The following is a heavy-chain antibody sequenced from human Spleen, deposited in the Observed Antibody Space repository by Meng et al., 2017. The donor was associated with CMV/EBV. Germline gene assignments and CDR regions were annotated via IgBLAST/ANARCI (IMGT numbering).Heavy chain of an antibody. CDR3: AKGIGVVLDYYYGMDV. V-gene: IGHV3-66*02. Sequence: GESLKISCAASDFPVSSNYMSWVRQAPGKGLEWVSVIYSGGSTHYADSVKGRFTISRDNSKNTLYLQMNSLRAEDTAVYYCAKGIGVVLDYYYGMDVWGQGTTVTVSS. CDR2: IYSGGST. D-gene: IGHD2-15*01. J-gene: IGHJ6*02. CDR1: DFPVSSNY.